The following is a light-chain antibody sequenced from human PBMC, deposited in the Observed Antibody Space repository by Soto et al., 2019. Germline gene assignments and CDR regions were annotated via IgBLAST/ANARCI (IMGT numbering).Light chain of an antibody. J-gene: IGKJ1*01. CDR2: GAS. Sequence: EIVLTQSPGTLSLSPGERATLSCRASQTVTSNLAWYQQKPGQAPRLLIYGASTRATGIPVRFSGSGSGTEFTLTISSLQSEDFAIYYCQQYNTWPRTFGQGTKVDIK. V-gene: IGKV3-15*01. CDR3: QQYNTWPRT. CDR1: QTVTSN.